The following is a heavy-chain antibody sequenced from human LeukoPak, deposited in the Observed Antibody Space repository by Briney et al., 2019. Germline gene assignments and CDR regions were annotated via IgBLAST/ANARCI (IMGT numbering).Heavy chain of an antibody. CDR2: IKQDGSEK. D-gene: IGHD3-22*01. CDR1: GFTFSSYW. V-gene: IGHV3-7*01. CDR3: ARRQGSYFDTSGYYYG. Sequence: GGSLRLSCAASGFTFSSYWMNWVRQAPGKGLEWVANIKQDGSEKYYVDSVKGRFTISRDNAKNSLYLQMNSLRAEDTAVYYCARRQGSYFDTSGYYYGWGQGTLVTVSS. J-gene: IGHJ4*02.